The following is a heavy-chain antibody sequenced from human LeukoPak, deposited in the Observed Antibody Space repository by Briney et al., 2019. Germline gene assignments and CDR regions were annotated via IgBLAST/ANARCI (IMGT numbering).Heavy chain of an antibody. CDR2: ISGSSSYI. J-gene: IGHJ4*02. CDR1: GFTFSSYS. D-gene: IGHD2-2*01. Sequence: PGGSLRLSCAASGFTFSSYSMNWVRQAPGKGLEWASSISGSSSYIYYADSVKGRFTISRDNAKNSLYLQMNSLRAEDTAVYYCAKVLGVPAAYLDYWGQGTLVTVSS. V-gene: IGHV3-21*04. CDR3: AKVLGVPAAYLDY.